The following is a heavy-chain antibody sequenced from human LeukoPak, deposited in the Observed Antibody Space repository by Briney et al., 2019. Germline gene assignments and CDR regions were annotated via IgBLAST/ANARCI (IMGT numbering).Heavy chain of an antibody. D-gene: IGHD1-26*01. CDR1: GGSINNYY. Sequence: SETLSLTCTVSGGSINNYYWSWIRQPPGKGLEWIGYIYYSGATKYNPSLSRRVTISVDTSKNQFSLNLTSVTAADTAVYYCAREGIRGSYYTDWGQGTLVIVSS. CDR2: IYYSGAT. J-gene: IGHJ1*01. V-gene: IGHV4-59*01. CDR3: AREGIRGSYYTD.